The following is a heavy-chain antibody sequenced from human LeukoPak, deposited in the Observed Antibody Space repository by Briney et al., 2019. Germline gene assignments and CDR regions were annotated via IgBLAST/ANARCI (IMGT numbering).Heavy chain of an antibody. CDR3: ATGGSEYRSDWFDS. Sequence: GGSLRLSCVGSGFRFSSYDMNWVRQAPGRGLEWLSYLTRTSSATWYADSVKGRFTIFRDNAKSSLYLQMNSLRVEDMAVYYCATGGSEYRSDWFDSWGQGTLVNVAS. CDR1: GFRFSSYD. D-gene: IGHD5-18*01. J-gene: IGHJ5*01. V-gene: IGHV3-48*01. CDR2: LTRTSSAT.